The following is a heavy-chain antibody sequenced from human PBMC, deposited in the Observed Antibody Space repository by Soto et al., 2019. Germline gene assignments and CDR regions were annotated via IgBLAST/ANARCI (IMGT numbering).Heavy chain of an antibody. J-gene: IGHJ5*02. D-gene: IGHD6-13*01. CDR2: IYWDDDK. V-gene: IGHV2-5*02. CDR1: GFSLSTSGVG. CDR3: AHSPPYSSSWYPGWFDP. Sequence: QITLKESGPTLVKPTQTLTLTCTFSGFSLSTSGVGVGWIRQPPGKALEWLALIYWDDDKRYSPSLKSRLTIPKXXSXNXXVLTMTNMDPVDTATYYCAHSPPYSSSWYPGWFDPWGQGTLVTVSS.